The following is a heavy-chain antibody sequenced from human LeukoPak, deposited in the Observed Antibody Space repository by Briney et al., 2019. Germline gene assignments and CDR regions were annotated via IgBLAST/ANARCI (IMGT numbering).Heavy chain of an antibody. CDR3: ARGGAGRRYCSGGSCYRARFDY. CDR1: VGTFSGYD. J-gene: IGHJ4*02. V-gene: IGHV4-34*01. CDR2: INHSGST. Sequence: PAETLSLTCAVYVGTFSGYDWSWIRQPPGKGLEWIGEINHSGSTNYNPSLKSRVTISVDTSKNQFSLKLSSVTAADTAVYYCARGGAGRRYCSGGSCYRARFDYWGQGTLVTVSS. D-gene: IGHD2-15*01.